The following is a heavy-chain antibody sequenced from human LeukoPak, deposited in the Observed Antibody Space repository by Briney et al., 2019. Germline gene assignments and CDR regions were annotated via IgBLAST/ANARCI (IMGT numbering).Heavy chain of an antibody. CDR3: AKHLGSHSFLFYYMDV. D-gene: IGHD2-21*01. CDR2: LSGSGTAT. Sequence: PGGSLRLSCEASQFTFSRFAMSWIRQAPGTGLEWASTLSGSGTATYYADSVKGRLTTSRDNSKDTLYLQMDNLRADDTAVYYCAKHLGSHSFLFYYMDVWGTGTSVIVSS. CDR1: QFTFSRFA. J-gene: IGHJ6*03. V-gene: IGHV3-23*01.